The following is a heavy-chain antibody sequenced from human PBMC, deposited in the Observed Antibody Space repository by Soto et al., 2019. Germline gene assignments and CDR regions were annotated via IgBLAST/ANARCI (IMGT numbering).Heavy chain of an antibody. V-gene: IGHV3-33*01. Sequence: GGSLRLSCAASGFTFSNYGMHWVRQAPGKGLEWVAVIWYDGSNQYYGDSVKGRFITSRDSSRDTLYLQMNSLTAEDTAVYYCARGGPYTYGTYYFDYWGQGTPVTVSS. CDR3: ARGGPYTYGTYYFDY. CDR1: GFTFSNYG. CDR2: IWYDGSNQ. D-gene: IGHD5-18*01. J-gene: IGHJ4*02.